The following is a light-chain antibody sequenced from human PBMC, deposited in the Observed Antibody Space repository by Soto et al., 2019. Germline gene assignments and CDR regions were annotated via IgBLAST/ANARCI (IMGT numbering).Light chain of an antibody. Sequence: DIQMTQSPSTLYASVGDRVTITCRASQSIGASLAWFQQKPGKAPNLLIYKASSLESGVPSRFSGSGSGTDFTLTISTRQPDDFATNSAKNYKSSPLPFGGGPRWRSN. CDR2: KAS. V-gene: IGKV1-5*03. CDR1: QSIGAS. CDR3: KNYKSSPLP. J-gene: IGKJ4*01.